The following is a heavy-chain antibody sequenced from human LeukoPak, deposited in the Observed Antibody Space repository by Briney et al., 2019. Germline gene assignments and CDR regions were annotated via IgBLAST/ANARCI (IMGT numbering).Heavy chain of an antibody. V-gene: IGHV1-18*01. CDR2: ISAYNGNT. CDR1: GYTFTSYG. CDR3: ATNILTGYYNVMVYDY. Sequence: ASVKVSCKASGYTFTSYGISWVRQAPGQGLEWMGWISAYNGNTNYAQKLQGRVTMTTDTSTSTAYMELRSLRSDDTAVYYCATNILTGYYNVMVYDYWGQGTLVTVSS. D-gene: IGHD3-9*01. J-gene: IGHJ4*02.